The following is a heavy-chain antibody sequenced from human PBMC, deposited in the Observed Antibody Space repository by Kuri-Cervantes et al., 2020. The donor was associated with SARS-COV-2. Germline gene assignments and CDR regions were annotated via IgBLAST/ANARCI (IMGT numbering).Heavy chain of an antibody. Sequence: GGVLRLSCAASGFTFSKYWMSWVRQAPGKGLEWVASIKQDESERYHVDSVKGRLIISRDNAKKSLLLQMNSLRPEDTAVYYCARGYDFWNGYYDYWGQGTLVTVSS. CDR2: IKQDESER. V-gene: IGHV3-7*04. CDR3: ARGYDFWNGYYDY. J-gene: IGHJ4*02. D-gene: IGHD3/OR15-3a*01. CDR1: GFTFSKYW.